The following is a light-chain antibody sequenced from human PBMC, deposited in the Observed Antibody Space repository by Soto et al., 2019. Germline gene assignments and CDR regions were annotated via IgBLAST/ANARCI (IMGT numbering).Light chain of an antibody. CDR3: QQYNTYPYT. V-gene: IGKV1-5*03. J-gene: IGKJ2*01. CDR2: RAS. Sequence: DIQMTQSPSTLSASVGDRVTITCRASRSISTLLAWYQQKPGKAPNLLIYRASSLESGVPSRFSGSGSGAEFTLTISSLQPNDFATYYCQQYNTYPYTFGQGTKLEI. CDR1: RSISTL.